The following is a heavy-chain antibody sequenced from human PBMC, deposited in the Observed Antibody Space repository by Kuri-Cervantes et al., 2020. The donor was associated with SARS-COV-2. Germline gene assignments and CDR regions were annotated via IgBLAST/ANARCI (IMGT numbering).Heavy chain of an antibody. J-gene: IGHJ4*02. Sequence: GESLKISCAASGFTFSDYYINWIRQAPGKGLDWVSYISSSGSIIYYADSVKGRFTISRDNAKNSLYLQMNSLRAEDTAVYYCATLGGDTAMVEGIVATIVDDYWGQGTLVTVSS. V-gene: IGHV3-11*04. D-gene: IGHD5-18*01. CDR1: GFTFSDYY. CDR3: ATLGGDTAMVEGIVATIVDDY. CDR2: ISSSGSII.